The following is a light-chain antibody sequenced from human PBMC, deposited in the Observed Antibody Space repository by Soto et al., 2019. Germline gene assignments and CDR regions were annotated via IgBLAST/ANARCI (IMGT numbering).Light chain of an antibody. V-gene: IGKV1-8*01. Sequence: AIRMTQSPSSFSASTVARVTIIVLASQGISSYLAWYQQKPGKAPKLLIYAASTLQSGVPSRFSGSGSGTDFTLTISCLQSEDFATYYCQQHYSYPRTFGQGTKVDIK. J-gene: IGKJ1*01. CDR3: QQHYSYPRT. CDR1: QGISSY. CDR2: AAS.